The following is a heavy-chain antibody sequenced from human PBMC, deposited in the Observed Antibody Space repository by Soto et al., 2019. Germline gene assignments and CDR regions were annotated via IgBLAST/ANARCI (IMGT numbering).Heavy chain of an antibody. CDR1: GYSFTDYH. J-gene: IGHJ6*02. D-gene: IGHD4-4*01. CDR3: ASNYEPSYYYYGMDV. Sequence: ASVKVSCKASGYSFTDYHIHWVRQAPGQWLEWLGRINPKSCGTSTAQKFQAWVTMTTDTSISTASMELTRLTSDDTAMYYCASNYEPSYYYYGMDVWGQGTTVTVSS. CDR2: INPKSCGT. V-gene: IGHV1-2*04.